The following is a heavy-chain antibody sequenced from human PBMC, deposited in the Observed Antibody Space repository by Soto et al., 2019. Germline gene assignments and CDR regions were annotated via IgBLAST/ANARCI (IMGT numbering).Heavy chain of an antibody. D-gene: IGHD3-3*01. CDR1: GGCISSGGYD. CDR2: IYYSGST. V-gene: IGHV4-31*03. Sequence: TLSLTCTVAGGCISSGGYDWSWIRQHPGKGLEWIGYIYYSGSTYYNPSLKSRVTISVDTSKNQFSLKLSSVTAADTAVYYCARDSGFWSGYYTGGGFVAYYGMDVWGQGTMVTVSS. J-gene: IGHJ6*02. CDR3: ARDSGFWSGYYTGGGFVAYYGMDV.